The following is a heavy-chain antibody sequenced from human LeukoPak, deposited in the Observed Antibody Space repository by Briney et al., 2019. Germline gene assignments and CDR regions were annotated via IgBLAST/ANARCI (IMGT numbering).Heavy chain of an antibody. D-gene: IGHD3-10*01. CDR1: GGSFSGYY. CDR2: INHGGST. V-gene: IGHV4-34*01. J-gene: IGHJ4*02. Sequence: SETLSLTCAVYGGSFSGYYWSWIRQPPGKGLEWIGEINHGGSTNYNPSLKSRVTISVDTSKNQFSLKLRSVTAADTAVYYCARDRYYYGSGSFTFDYWGQGTLVTVSS. CDR3: ARDRYYYGSGSFTFDY.